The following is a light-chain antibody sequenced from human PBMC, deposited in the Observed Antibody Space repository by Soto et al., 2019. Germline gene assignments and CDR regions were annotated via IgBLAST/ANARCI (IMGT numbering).Light chain of an antibody. Sequence: DIQMTQSPSTLSASVGDRVTITCRASQSISTWLAWYQQKPGKAPKLLIYKAPSLESGVPSRFSGSGSGTEFTLTISSLQPDDFATYYCQQYINRWTFGQGTKVEIK. V-gene: IGKV1-5*03. CDR3: QQYINRWT. CDR2: KAP. J-gene: IGKJ1*01. CDR1: QSISTW.